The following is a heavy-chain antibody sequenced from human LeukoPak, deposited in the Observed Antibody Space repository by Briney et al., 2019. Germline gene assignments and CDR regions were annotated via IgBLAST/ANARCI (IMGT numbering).Heavy chain of an antibody. J-gene: IGHJ2*01. Sequence: KPGGSLRLSCAASGFTFSDYYMSWIRQAPGKGLEWVSYISTTGTNINDADSVKGRFTISRDNSKNTLFLQMNSLRVEDTAVYYCARPRTAWSSHWYFEFWGRGTLVAVCS. CDR1: GFTFSDYY. CDR2: ISTTGTNI. V-gene: IGHV3-11*01. D-gene: IGHD2-21*02. CDR3: ARPRTAWSSHWYFEF.